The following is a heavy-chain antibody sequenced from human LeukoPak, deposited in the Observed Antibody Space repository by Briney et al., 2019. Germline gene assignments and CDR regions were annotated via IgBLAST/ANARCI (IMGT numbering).Heavy chain of an antibody. D-gene: IGHD6-19*01. CDR2: IRAYNGNT. Sequence: ASVKVSCKASGYTFTSYGISWVRQAPEQGLEWMGWIRAYNGNTNYAQKLQGRVTMTTDTSTSTAYMELRSLRSDDTAVYYCARDLIAVAGPYYYYGMDVWGQGTTVTVSS. V-gene: IGHV1-18*01. J-gene: IGHJ6*02. CDR1: GYTFTSYG. CDR3: ARDLIAVAGPYYYYGMDV.